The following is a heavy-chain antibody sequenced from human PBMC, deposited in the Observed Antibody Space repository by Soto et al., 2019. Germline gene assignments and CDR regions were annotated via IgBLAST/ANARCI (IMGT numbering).Heavy chain of an antibody. D-gene: IGHD6-19*01. CDR1: GFTVNSYA. Sequence: GXSLRLACAASGFTVNSYAMSWVHQAPGKGLEWVSAISGSGGSTYYADSVKGRFTISRDNSKNTLYLQMNSLRAEDTAVYYCANLGSGLVDAFDYWGQGTLVTVPQ. J-gene: IGHJ4*02. CDR3: ANLGSGLVDAFDY. V-gene: IGHV3-23*01. CDR2: ISGSGGST.